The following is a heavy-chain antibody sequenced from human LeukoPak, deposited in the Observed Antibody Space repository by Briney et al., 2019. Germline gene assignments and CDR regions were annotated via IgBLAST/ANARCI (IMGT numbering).Heavy chain of an antibody. CDR2: IYTSGST. Sequence: SETLSLTCTVSGGSISSYYWSWIRQPAGKGLEWIGRIYTSGSTNYNPSLKSRVTMSVDTSKNQFSLKLSSVTAADTAVYYCARDQRYILTGYYIDYYYYYMDVWGKGTTVTISS. CDR1: GGSISSYY. D-gene: IGHD3-9*01. CDR3: ARDQRYILTGYYIDYYYYYMDV. J-gene: IGHJ6*03. V-gene: IGHV4-4*07.